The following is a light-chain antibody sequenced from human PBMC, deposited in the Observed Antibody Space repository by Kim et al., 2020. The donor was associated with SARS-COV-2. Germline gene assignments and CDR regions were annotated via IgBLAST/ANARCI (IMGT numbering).Light chain of an antibody. Sequence: DIQMTQSPSSLSASVGDRVTITCQASQDISNYLNWYQQKPGKAPKLLIYDASNLETGVPSRFSGSGSGTDFTFTISSLQPEDIATYYCKKYDNLQITLGGGRKVDIK. J-gene: IGKJ4*01. CDR1: QDISNY. CDR2: DAS. CDR3: KKYDNLQIT. V-gene: IGKV1-33*01.